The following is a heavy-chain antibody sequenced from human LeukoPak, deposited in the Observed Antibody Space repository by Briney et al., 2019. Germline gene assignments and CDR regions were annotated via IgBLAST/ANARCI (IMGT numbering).Heavy chain of an antibody. V-gene: IGHV3-7*01. J-gene: IGHJ4*02. Sequence: GGSLRLSCAASGFTFSRYWMSWVRQAPGKGLEWVANIKQDGTEKYYVDSVKGRFTVSRGNAKNSLYLQMNSLKTEDTAVYYCASGNDYWGQGTLVTVSS. CDR3: ASGNDY. CDR1: GFTFSRYW. CDR2: IKQDGTEK.